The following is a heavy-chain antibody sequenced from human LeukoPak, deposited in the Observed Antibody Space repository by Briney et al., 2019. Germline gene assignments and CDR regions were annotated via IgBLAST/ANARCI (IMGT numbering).Heavy chain of an antibody. V-gene: IGHV1-2*02. CDR1: GYTFTGYY. CDR2: INPNSGGT. Sequence: ASVKVSCEASGYTFTGYYMHWVRQAPGQGLEWMGWINPNSGGTNYAQKFQGRVTITADKSTSTAYMELSSLRSEDTAVYYCARTVMVRGGYYFDYWGQGTLVTVSS. D-gene: IGHD3-10*01. CDR3: ARTVMVRGGYYFDY. J-gene: IGHJ4*02.